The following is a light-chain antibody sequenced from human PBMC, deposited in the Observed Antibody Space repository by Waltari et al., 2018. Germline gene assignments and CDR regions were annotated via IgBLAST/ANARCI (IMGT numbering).Light chain of an antibody. CDR2: LVS. CDR3: MQTLQSRT. Sequence: DIVMTQSPLSLPVTPGEPAFISCRSSQSLLHSNGYTSLSWYLQKAGQSPQLLIYLVSNRASGVPDRFSGSGSGTDFTLEISRVEADDVGIYYCMQTLQSRTLGQGTKVEI. V-gene: IGKV2-28*01. CDR1: QSLLHSNGYTS. J-gene: IGKJ1*01.